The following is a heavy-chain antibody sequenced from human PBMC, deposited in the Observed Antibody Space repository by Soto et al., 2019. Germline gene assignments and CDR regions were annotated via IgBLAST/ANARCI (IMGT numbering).Heavy chain of an antibody. Sequence: QVQLQESGPGLVKPSQTLSLTCTVSGGSIRSGGYYWSWIRQHPGKGLEWIGYIYYSGSTYYNPSLRSRVTISVDTSKNQVSLKLSSVTAADTAVYYCASRRFLDAFDIWGQGTMVTVSS. D-gene: IGHD3-10*01. J-gene: IGHJ3*02. CDR2: IYYSGST. V-gene: IGHV4-31*03. CDR3: ASRRFLDAFDI. CDR1: GGSIRSGGYY.